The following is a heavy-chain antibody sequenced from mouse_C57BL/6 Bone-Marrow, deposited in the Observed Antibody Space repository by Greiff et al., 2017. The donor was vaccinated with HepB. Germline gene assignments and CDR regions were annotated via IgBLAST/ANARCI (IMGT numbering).Heavy chain of an antibody. J-gene: IGHJ2*01. D-gene: IGHD1-1*01. V-gene: IGHV1-76*01. Sequence: VQLQQSGAELVRPGASVKLSCKASGYTFTDYYINWVKQRPGQGLEWIARIYPGSGNTYYNEKFKGKATLTAEKSSSTAYMQLSSLTSEDSAVYFCARVLYYYGTSPRYFDYWGQGTTHTVSS. CDR1: GYTFTDYY. CDR3: ARVLYYYGTSPRYFDY. CDR2: IYPGSGNT.